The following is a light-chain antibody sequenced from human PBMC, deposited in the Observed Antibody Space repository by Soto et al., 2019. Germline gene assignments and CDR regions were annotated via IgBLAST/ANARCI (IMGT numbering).Light chain of an antibody. J-gene: IGLJ1*01. Sequence: SALTQPPSASGTPGQRVTISCSGSSSNIGSNTVNWYQQLPGTAPKLLMYSNSQRPSGVPDRFSGSKSGTSASLAISGLQSEDEADYYCAAWDDSLNGYVFGTGTKVTV. CDR3: AAWDDSLNGYV. CDR2: SNS. V-gene: IGLV1-44*01. CDR1: SSNIGSNT.